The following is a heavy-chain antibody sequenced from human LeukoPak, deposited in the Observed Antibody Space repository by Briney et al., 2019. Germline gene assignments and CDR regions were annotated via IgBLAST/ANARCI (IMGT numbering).Heavy chain of an antibody. V-gene: IGHV4-4*02. J-gene: IGHJ4*02. CDR2: IHQSGST. CDR1: GGCISSTTNW. Sequence: SETLSLTCAVSGGCISSTTNWWSWVRQPPGKGLEWIGEIHQSGSTNYKPSLKSRVTISVDKTKNQFSLKMTSVTAADTAVYYCARGLVDTGRSRFDYWGQGTLVTVSS. CDR3: ARGLVDTGRSRFDY. D-gene: IGHD5-12*01.